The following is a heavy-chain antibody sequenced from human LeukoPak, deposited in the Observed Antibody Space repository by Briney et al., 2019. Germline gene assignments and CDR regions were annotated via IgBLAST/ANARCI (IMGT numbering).Heavy chain of an antibody. CDR2: VNLQGST. V-gene: IGHV4-4*02. CDR1: GGSISNTNW. CDR3: AREGGPYRPLDY. Sequence: PSGTLSLTCGVSGGSISNTNWWTWVRQPPGKGLEWIGEVNLQGSTNYNPSLKSRVAISVDTSANHVSLQLTSVTAADTAVYYCAREGGPYRPLDYSGQGTLVTVSS. J-gene: IGHJ4*02.